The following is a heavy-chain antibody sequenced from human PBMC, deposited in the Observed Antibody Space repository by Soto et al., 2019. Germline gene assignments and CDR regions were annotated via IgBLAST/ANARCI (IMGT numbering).Heavy chain of an antibody. V-gene: IGHV4-34*01. CDR3: AREPLPYCSGGSCYSSGVWFDP. CDR1: GGSFSGYY. D-gene: IGHD2-15*01. J-gene: IGHJ5*02. Sequence: PSETLSLTCAVYGGSFSGYYWSWIRQPPGKGLEWMGEINHSGSTNYNPSLKSRVTISVDTSKNQFSLKLSSVTAADTAVYYCAREPLPYCSGGSCYSSGVWFDPWGQGTLVTVS. CDR2: INHSGST.